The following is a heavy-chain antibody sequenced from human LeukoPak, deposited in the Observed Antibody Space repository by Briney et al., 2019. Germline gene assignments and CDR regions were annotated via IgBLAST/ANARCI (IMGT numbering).Heavy chain of an antibody. CDR1: GGTFSSYA. V-gene: IGHV1-69*13. J-gene: IGHJ5*02. Sequence: GASVKVSSKASGGTFSSYAISWVRQAPGQGLEWMGGIIPIFGTANYAQKFQGRVTITADESTSTAYMELSSLRSEDTAVYYCARSAAIGRWFDPWGQGTLVTVSS. CDR3: ARSAAIGRWFDP. CDR2: IIPIFGTA. D-gene: IGHD2-2*02.